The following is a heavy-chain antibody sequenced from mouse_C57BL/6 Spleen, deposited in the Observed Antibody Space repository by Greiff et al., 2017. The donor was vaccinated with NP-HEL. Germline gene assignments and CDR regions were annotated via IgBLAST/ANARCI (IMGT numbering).Heavy chain of an antibody. Sequence: EVKLMESGGGLVKPGGSLKLSCAASGFTFSDYGMHWVRQAPEKGLEWVAYISSGSSTIYYADTVKGRFTISRDNAKNTLFLQMTSLRSEDTAMYYCARNTYYGSSLFAYWGQGTLVTVSA. V-gene: IGHV5-17*01. CDR2: ISSGSSTI. D-gene: IGHD1-1*01. CDR1: GFTFSDYG. CDR3: ARNTYYGSSLFAY. J-gene: IGHJ3*01.